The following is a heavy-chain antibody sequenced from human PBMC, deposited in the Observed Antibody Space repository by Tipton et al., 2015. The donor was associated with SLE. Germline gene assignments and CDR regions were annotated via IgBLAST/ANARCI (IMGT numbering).Heavy chain of an antibody. CDR3: AYRMEWFDP. CDR1: GYDFTTYS. D-gene: IGHD2-8*01. V-gene: IGHV1-18*01. Sequence: QLVQSGAEVKKPGASVKVSCKASGYDFTTYSLSWVRQAPGQGLEWMGWISTYNGNTYYAQKLQGRVTMTTDTSTGTAYMELSSLRSEDTAVYYCAYRMEWFDPWGQGTLVTVSS. J-gene: IGHJ5*02. CDR2: ISTYNGNT.